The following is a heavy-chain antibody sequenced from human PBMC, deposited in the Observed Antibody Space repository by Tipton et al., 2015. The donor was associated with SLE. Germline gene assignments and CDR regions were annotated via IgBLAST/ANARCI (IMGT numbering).Heavy chain of an antibody. D-gene: IGHD3-16*02. J-gene: IGHJ6*02. CDR1: GGSISTYY. CDR3: ARGRYSYDGMDV. Sequence: TLSLTCTVSGGSISTYYWSWIRQPPGKGLEWIGYIYYSGSAYYNPSLKSRVTLSVDTSRNHLSLNLTSVTAADTAIYYCARGRYSYDGMDVWGLGAPVTVSS. CDR2: IYYSGSA. V-gene: IGHV4-59*01.